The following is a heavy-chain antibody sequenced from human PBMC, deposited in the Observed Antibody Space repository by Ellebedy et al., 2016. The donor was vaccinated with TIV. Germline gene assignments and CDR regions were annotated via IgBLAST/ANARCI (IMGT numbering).Heavy chain of an antibody. J-gene: IGHJ2*01. CDR2: SFMGGST. V-gene: IGHV4-4*07. D-gene: IGHD1-14*01. CDR3: ARLRQSRDRSHWYFDL. CDR1: GGSFSSYY. Sequence: SETLSLXXTVSGGSFSSYYWSWIRQAAGKGLEWIGRSFMGGSTTYNPSLKNRVTMSADASTTQLSLSLSSATAADTAVYFCARLRQSRDRSHWYFDLWGRGTLVTVSS.